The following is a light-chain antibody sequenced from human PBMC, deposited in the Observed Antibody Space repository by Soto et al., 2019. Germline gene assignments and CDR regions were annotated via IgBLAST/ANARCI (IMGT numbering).Light chain of an antibody. Sequence: DIQMTQSPSTLSASVGERVTLTCRASQSISYWLAWYQQKSGKAPKLLIYDASDLERGVPSRFSGSGSGTEFTLTISGLQPDDFATYYCQQYDSYPHTFGQGTKLEIK. J-gene: IGKJ2*01. V-gene: IGKV1-5*01. CDR1: QSISYW. CDR2: DAS. CDR3: QQYDSYPHT.